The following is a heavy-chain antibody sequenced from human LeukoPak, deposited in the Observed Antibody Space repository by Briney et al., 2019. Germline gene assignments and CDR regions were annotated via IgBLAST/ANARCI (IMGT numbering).Heavy chain of an antibody. D-gene: IGHD2-2*01. V-gene: IGHV3-21*01. CDR3: ARADIVVVPAATHYYYYGIDV. J-gene: IGHJ6*04. CDR2: ISSSSSYI. Sequence: GGSLRHSCAASGFTFSSHSMNWVRQAPGKGLEWVSSISSSSSYIYYADSVKGRFTISRDNAKNSLYLQMNSLRAEDTAVYYCARADIVVVPAATHYYYYGIDVWGKGTTVTVPS. CDR1: GFTFSSHS.